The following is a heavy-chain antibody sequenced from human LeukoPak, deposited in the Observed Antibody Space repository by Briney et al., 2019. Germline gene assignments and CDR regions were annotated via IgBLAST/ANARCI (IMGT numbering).Heavy chain of an antibody. D-gene: IGHD3-9*01. V-gene: IGHV4-59*01. J-gene: IGHJ5*02. Sequence: SETLSLTCTVSGGSISSYYWSWIRQPPGKGLEWIGYIYYSGSTNYNPSLKSRVTISVDTSKNQFSLKLSSVTAADTAVYYCARTKDWPDWLGEPSDNWFDPWGQGTLVTVSS. CDR2: IYYSGST. CDR3: ARTKDWPDWLGEPSDNWFDP. CDR1: GGSISSYY.